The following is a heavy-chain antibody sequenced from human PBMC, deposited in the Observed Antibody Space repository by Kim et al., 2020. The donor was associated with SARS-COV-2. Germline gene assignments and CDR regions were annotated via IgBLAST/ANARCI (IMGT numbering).Heavy chain of an antibody. Sequence: SETLSLTCTVSGGSISRGGYYWSWIRQHPGKGLEWIGYIYYSGSTYYNPSLKRRVTISVDTSKNQFSLKLSSVTAADTAVYYCARAMGITIFGVVIVNWFDPWGQGTLVTVSS. J-gene: IGHJ5*02. CDR3: ARAMGITIFGVVIVNWFDP. CDR1: GGSISRGGYY. D-gene: IGHD3-3*01. CDR2: IYYSGST. V-gene: IGHV4-31*03.